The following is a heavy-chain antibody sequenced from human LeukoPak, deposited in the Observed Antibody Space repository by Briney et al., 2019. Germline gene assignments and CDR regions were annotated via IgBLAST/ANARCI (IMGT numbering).Heavy chain of an antibody. D-gene: IGHD3-10*01. CDR1: GYTFTGYY. CDR3: ARTSPITMVRGPGWFDP. Sequence: ASVKVSCKASGYTFTGYYMHWVRQAPGQGLEWMGWINPNSGGTDYAQKFQGRVTITRDTSISTAYMELSRLRSDDTAVYYCARTSPITMVRGPGWFDPWGQGTLVTVSS. CDR2: INPNSGGT. V-gene: IGHV1-2*02. J-gene: IGHJ5*02.